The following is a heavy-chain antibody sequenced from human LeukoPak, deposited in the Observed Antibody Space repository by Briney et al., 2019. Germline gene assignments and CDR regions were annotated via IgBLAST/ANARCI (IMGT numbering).Heavy chain of an antibody. CDR3: ASTTYDYDTSGHYFLDY. CDR1: GGSINSYY. Sequence: SETLSLTCTVSGGSINSYYWCWIRQPAGKGLEWIGRIYTSRTTNYNPSLESRVTMSVDTSKNHFSLQLRSVTAADTAVYYCASTTYDYDTSGHYFLDYWGQGSLVTVSS. CDR2: IYTSRTT. D-gene: IGHD3-22*01. J-gene: IGHJ4*02. V-gene: IGHV4-4*07.